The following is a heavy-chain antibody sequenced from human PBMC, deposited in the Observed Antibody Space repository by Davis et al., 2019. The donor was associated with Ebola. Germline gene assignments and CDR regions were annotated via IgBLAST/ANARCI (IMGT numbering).Heavy chain of an antibody. CDR1: GFTFSTYS. Sequence: GESLKISCAASGFTFSTYSMNWVRQASGKGLEWVGRIRSKANSYATAYAASVKGRFTISRDDSKNTAYLQMNSLKTEDTAVYYCARHPFAVPAARHLNYYYYMDDWGKGTTVTVSS. D-gene: IGHD2-2*01. J-gene: IGHJ6*03. CDR3: ARHPFAVPAARHLNYYYYMDD. CDR2: IRSKANSYAT. V-gene: IGHV3-73*01.